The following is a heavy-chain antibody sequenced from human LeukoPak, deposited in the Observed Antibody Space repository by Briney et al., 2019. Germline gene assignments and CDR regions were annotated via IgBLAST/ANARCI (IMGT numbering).Heavy chain of an antibody. V-gene: IGHV3-53*01. D-gene: IGHD2-8*01. Sequence: GGSLRLSCAASGFTVTTNYMSWVRQAPGKGLEWVSVIYSGGSTYYADSVKGRFTISRDNSKNTLYLQMNSLRAEDTAMYYCARRYCTTNTCLGFDPWGQGTLVTVSS. CDR2: IYSGGST. CDR1: GFTVTTNY. J-gene: IGHJ5*02. CDR3: ARRYCTTNTCLGFDP.